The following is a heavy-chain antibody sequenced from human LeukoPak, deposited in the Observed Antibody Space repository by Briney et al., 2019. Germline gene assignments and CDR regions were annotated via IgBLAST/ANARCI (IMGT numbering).Heavy chain of an antibody. J-gene: IGHJ4*02. CDR2: ISYDGSNK. V-gene: IGHV3-30-3*01. CDR3: ARSQSGGFDY. D-gene: IGHD3-10*01. Sequence: PGRSLRLSCAASGFTFSSYAMHWVRQAPGKGLEWVAVISYDGSNKYYADSVKGRFTISRDNSKNTLYLQMNSLRAEDTAVYYCARSQSGGFDYWGQGTLVTVSS. CDR1: GFTFSSYA.